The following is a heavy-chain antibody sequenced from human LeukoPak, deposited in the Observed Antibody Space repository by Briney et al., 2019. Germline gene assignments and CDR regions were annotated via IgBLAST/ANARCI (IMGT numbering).Heavy chain of an antibody. D-gene: IGHD2-8*02. CDR1: GFTFDDYA. Sequence: GGSLGLSCAASGFTFDDYAVHWVRQAPGKGLEWVSGISWNSGSIGYADSVKGRFTISRDNAKNSLYLQMNSLRAEDMALYYCAKDEFVASDFTGAFDIWGQGTMVTVSS. J-gene: IGHJ3*02. CDR2: ISWNSGSI. CDR3: AKDEFVASDFTGAFDI. V-gene: IGHV3-9*03.